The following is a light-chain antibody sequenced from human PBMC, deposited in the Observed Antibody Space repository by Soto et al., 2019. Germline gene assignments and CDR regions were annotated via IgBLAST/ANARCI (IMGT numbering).Light chain of an antibody. CDR1: SSDVGGYNY. J-gene: IGLJ1*01. V-gene: IGLV2-14*01. CDR2: EVY. CDR3: SSYTSAYTPV. Sequence: QSALTQPASVSGSPGQSITISCTGTSSDVGGYNYVSWYQQHPGKAPKLIIYEVYNRPSGVSNRFSGSKSDNTASLTIPGLQAEDGAHYYCSSYTSAYTPVFGGGTKVTVL.